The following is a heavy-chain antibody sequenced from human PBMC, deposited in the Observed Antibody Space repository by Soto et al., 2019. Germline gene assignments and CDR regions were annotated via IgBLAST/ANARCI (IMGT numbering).Heavy chain of an antibody. J-gene: IGHJ4*02. CDR1: GFTFSTYS. CDR2: ISSSSSTI. CDR3: ARDSPKGSSWPYYFDY. Sequence: EVQLAESGGGLVQPGGSLRLSCAASGFTFSTYSMNWVRQAPGKGLEWVSYISSSSSTIYYADSVKGRFTISRDNAKNSLYLQMNSLRAEDTAVYYCARDSPKGSSWPYYFDYWGQGTLVTVSS. V-gene: IGHV3-48*01. D-gene: IGHD6-13*01.